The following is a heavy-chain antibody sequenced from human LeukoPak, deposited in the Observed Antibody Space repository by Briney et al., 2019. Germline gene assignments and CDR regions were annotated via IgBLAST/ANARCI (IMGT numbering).Heavy chain of an antibody. V-gene: IGHV3-33*06. D-gene: IGHD1-26*01. CDR2: RWYDGSYK. CDR1: GFTFSNYG. J-gene: IGHJ4*02. Sequence: PGRSLRLSCAASGFTFSNYGMHWVRQAPGKGLEWVAVRWYDGSYKYYVDSVKGRFTISRDNSKNTLYLQMNSLRAEDTAVYYCAKPTRGSGSFLIDYWGQGTLVTVSS. CDR3: AKPTRGSGSFLIDY.